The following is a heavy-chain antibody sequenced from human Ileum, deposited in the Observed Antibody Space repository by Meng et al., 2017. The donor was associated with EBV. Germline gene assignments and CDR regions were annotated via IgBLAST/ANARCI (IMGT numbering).Heavy chain of an antibody. CDR1: GGSVSISVYY. CDR2: IYYSGTT. CDR3: ARGWDTAMDSG. Sequence: HVYLQEAAPRLVNPSATLSLTCTVSGGSVSISVYYWSWIRQPPGKGLEWIGYIYYSGTTNYNPSLESRVTISVDTSKNQFSLKLRSVAASDTAVYYCARGWDTAMDSGWGQGTLATVSS. J-gene: IGHJ4*02. D-gene: IGHD5-18*01. V-gene: IGHV4-61*08.